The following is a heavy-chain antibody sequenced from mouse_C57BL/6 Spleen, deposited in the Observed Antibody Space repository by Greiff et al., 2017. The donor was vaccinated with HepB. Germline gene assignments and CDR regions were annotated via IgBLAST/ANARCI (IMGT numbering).Heavy chain of an antibody. CDR3: ASPNYVAY. J-gene: IGHJ3*01. V-gene: IGHV2-2*01. Sequence: VMLVESGPGLVQPSQSLSITCTVSGFSLTSYGVHWVRQSPGKGLEWLGVIWSGGSTDYNAAFISRLSISKDNSKSQVFFKMNSLQADDTAIYYCASPNYVAYWGQGTLVTVSA. D-gene: IGHD1-1*01. CDR2: IWSGGST. CDR1: GFSLTSYG.